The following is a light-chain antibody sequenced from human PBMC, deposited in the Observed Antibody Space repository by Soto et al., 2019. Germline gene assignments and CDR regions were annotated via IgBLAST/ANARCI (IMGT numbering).Light chain of an antibody. CDR1: QSVTNY. CDR3: QQRLNWPPN. J-gene: IGKJ1*01. CDR2: DAS. V-gene: IGKV3-11*01. Sequence: EIVMTQSPDTLSLSPGERATLSCMATQSVTNYIAWYQQRPGQAPRLLIYDASNRASGVPAKFSGSGSGTDFTLTISDLEPADFGLYYCQQRLNWPPNFGQGTKVDIK.